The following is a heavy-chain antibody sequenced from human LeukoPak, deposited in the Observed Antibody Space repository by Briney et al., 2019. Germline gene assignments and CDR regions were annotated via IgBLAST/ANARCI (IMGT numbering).Heavy chain of an antibody. V-gene: IGHV4-30-2*01. CDR3: ARGPYGSGSFPPGVDP. Sequence: SQTLSLTCAVSGGSINSGGYSWSWIRQPPEKGLEWIGYIYHSGSTYYNPSLKSRVAISVDRSKNQFSLNLSSVTAADTAVYYCARGPYGSGSFPPGVDPWGQGTLVTVSS. CDR1: GGSINSGGYS. CDR2: IYHSGST. D-gene: IGHD3-10*01. J-gene: IGHJ5*02.